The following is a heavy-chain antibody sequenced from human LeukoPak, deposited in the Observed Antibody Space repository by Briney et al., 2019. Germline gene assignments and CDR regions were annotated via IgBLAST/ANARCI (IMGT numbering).Heavy chain of an antibody. CDR1: GFTFDDYA. Sequence: GGSLRLSCAASGFTFDDYAMHWVRQAPGKGLEWVSGISWNSGSIGYADSVKGRFTISRDNAKNSLYLQMNSLRAEDTAVYYCASQLGLYYYGMDVWGQGTTVTVSS. J-gene: IGHJ6*02. CDR3: ASQLGLYYYGMDV. CDR2: ISWNSGSI. V-gene: IGHV3-9*01. D-gene: IGHD1-1*01.